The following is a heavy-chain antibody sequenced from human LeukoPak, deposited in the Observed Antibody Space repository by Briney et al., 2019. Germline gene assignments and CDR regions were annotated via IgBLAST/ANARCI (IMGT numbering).Heavy chain of an antibody. J-gene: IGHJ4*02. CDR1: GGSFSGFY. CDR2: INHSGST. V-gene: IGHV4-34*01. CDR3: ARAGYGDSDFDY. Sequence: SETLSLTCAVYGGSFSGFYWSWIRQPPGKGLEWIGEINHSGSTNYNPSLKSRVTISVDTSKNQFSLKLSSVTAADTAVYYCARAGYGDSDFDYWGQGTLVTVSS. D-gene: IGHD4-17*01.